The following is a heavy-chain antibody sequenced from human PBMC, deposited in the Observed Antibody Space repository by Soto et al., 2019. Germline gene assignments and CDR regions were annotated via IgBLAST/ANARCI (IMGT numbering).Heavy chain of an antibody. CDR3: ARDHEYQLLQYYYGMDV. CDR1: GGSISSYY. V-gene: IGHV4-4*07. Sequence: SETLSLTCTVSGGSISSYYWSWIRQPAGKGLEWIGRNYTSGSTNYNPSLKSRVTMSVDTSKNQFSLKLSSVTAADTAVYYCARDHEYQLLQYYYGMDVWGQGTTVTVSS. D-gene: IGHD2-2*01. J-gene: IGHJ6*02. CDR2: NYTSGST.